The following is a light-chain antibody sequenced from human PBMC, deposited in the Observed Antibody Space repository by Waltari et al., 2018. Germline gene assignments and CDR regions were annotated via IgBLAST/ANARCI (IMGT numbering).Light chain of an antibody. CDR3: GTWDSSLSGAV. CDR1: SSTIGNNY. CDR2: ENT. Sequence: QSVLTQPPSVSAAPGQRVTISCSGRSSTIGNNYVYWYRQFPGTAPKLLIYENTERPSGIPGRFSGSKSGTSATLDITGLQAGDEADYYCGTWDSSLSGAVFGGGTHLTVL. V-gene: IGLV1-51*02. J-gene: IGLJ7*01.